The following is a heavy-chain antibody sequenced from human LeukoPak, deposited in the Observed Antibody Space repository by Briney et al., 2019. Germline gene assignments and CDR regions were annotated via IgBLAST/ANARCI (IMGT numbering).Heavy chain of an antibody. J-gene: IGHJ4*02. CDR1: GFTFDDFG. CDR3: SRGYDVLTGSFDY. Sequence: RSGGSLRLSCAASGFTFDDFGMSWVRQAPGKGLEWVSGINWNSDITVYADSVKGRFTIPRDNAKNSLDLQMNSLRDEDTALYYCSRGYDVLTGSFDYWGQGTLVTVSS. V-gene: IGHV3-20*04. CDR2: INWNSDIT. D-gene: IGHD3-9*01.